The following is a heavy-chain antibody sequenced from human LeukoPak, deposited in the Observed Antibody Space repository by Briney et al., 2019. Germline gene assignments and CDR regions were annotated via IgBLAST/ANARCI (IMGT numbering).Heavy chain of an antibody. D-gene: IGHD6-13*01. Sequence: GGSLRLSCAASGFTFSSYSMNWVRQAPGKGLEWVSYISSSSSTIYYADSVKGRFTISRDNAKNSLYLHMTSLRGEDTAVYYCARMKGAAAATFEYWGQGSLVTVSS. V-gene: IGHV3-48*04. CDR2: ISSSSSTI. J-gene: IGHJ4*02. CDR1: GFTFSSYS. CDR3: ARMKGAAAATFEY.